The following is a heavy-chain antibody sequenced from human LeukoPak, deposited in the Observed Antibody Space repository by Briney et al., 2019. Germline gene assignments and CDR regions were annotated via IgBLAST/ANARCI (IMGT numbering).Heavy chain of an antibody. CDR3: ASSPRIAAPAAFDI. J-gene: IGHJ3*02. CDR2: IIPILGIA. V-gene: IGHV1-69*04. D-gene: IGHD6-13*01. CDR1: GGTFSSYA. Sequence: GASVKVSCKASGGTFSSYAISWVRQAPGQGLEWMGRIIPILGIANYAQKFQGRVTITADKSTSTAYRELSSLRSEDTAVYYCASSPRIAAPAAFDIWGQGTMVTVSS.